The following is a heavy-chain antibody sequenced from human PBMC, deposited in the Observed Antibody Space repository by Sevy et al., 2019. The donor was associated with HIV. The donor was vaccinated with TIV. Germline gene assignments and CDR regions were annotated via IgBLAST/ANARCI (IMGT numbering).Heavy chain of an antibody. CDR1: GFTFDDYA. CDR3: AKPYRIAVAGDYYYSGMDV. J-gene: IGHJ6*02. D-gene: IGHD6-13*01. V-gene: IGHV3-43D*03. CDR2: ISWDGGST. Sequence: GGSLRLSCAVSGFTFDDYAMHWVRQAPGKGLEWVSLISWDGGSTYYADSVKGRFTISRDNSKNSMYLQMNSLRAEDNALYYCAKPYRIAVAGDYYYSGMDVWGQGTTVTVSS.